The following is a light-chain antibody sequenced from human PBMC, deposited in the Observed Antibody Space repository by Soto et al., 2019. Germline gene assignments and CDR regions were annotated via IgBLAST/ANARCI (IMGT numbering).Light chain of an antibody. V-gene: IGKV1-5*03. CDR1: QRIGSW. J-gene: IGKJ1*01. Sequence: DIQMTQSPSTLSASVGDRVTITCRASQRIGSWFAWNQQKPGRAPKLLIYKASSLESGVPSRFSGSGSGTEFTLTISSLQPDDFATYFCQQYNSYPWTFGQGTKVEIK. CDR3: QQYNSYPWT. CDR2: KAS.